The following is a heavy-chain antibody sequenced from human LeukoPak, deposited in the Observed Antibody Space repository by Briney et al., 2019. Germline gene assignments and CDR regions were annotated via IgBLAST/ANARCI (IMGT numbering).Heavy chain of an antibody. D-gene: IGHD3-9*01. V-gene: IGHV7-4-1*02. CDR2: INTNTGNP. CDR1: GYTFTSYA. CDR3: ARGGYDILTGYRFPDDY. Sequence: RASVKVSCKASGYTFTSYAMNWVRQAPGQGLEWMGWINTNTGNPTYAQGFTGRFVFSLDTSVSTAYLQISSLKAEDTAVYYCARGGYDILTGYRFPDDYWGQGTLVTVSS. J-gene: IGHJ4*02.